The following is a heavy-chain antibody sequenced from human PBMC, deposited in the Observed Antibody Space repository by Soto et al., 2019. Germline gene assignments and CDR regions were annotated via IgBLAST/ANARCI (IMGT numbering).Heavy chain of an antibody. CDR3: TTNYRDSLAYDGDDAFDI. CDR1: GFTFTNAW. Sequence: PGGSLRLSCAASGFTFTNAWMIWVRQAPGKGLEWVGRIKGKIDGGTTDYAAPVKGRFTISRDDSKNTVYLQMNSLKTEDTALYYCTTNYRDSLAYDGDDAFDIWGQGTMVTVSS. J-gene: IGHJ3*02. D-gene: IGHD3-16*02. CDR2: IKGKIDGGTT. V-gene: IGHV3-15*01.